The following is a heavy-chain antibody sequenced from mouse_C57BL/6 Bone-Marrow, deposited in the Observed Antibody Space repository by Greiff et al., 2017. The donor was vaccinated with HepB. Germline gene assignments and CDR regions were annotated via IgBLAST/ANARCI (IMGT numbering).Heavy chain of an antibody. D-gene: IGHD2-13*01. J-gene: IGHJ4*01. CDR2: IDPEDGET. Sequence: VQLQQSGAELVKPGASVKLSCTASGFNIKDYYMHWVKQRPEQGLEWIGRIDPEDGETNYAPKFQGKATRTADTSSNTAYMQLISLTSEDTAVYYGARLGFDGDLYAMYDWGQGTAVTVSS. CDR1: GFNIKDYY. V-gene: IGHV14-2*01. CDR3: ARLGFDGDLYAMYD.